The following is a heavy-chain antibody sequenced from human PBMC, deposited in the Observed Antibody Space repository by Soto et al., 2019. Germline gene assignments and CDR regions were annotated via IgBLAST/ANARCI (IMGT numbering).Heavy chain of an antibody. CDR2: INHSGST. CDR3: ARGDSSWYLYYYYYGMDV. D-gene: IGHD6-13*01. CDR1: GGSFSGYY. Sequence: SETLSLTCAVYGGSFSGYYWRWIRQPPGKGLEWIGEINHSGSTNYNPSLKSRVTISVDTSKNQFSLKLSSVTAADTAVYYCARGDSSWYLYYYYYGMDVWGQGTTVTVSS. J-gene: IGHJ6*02. V-gene: IGHV4-34*01.